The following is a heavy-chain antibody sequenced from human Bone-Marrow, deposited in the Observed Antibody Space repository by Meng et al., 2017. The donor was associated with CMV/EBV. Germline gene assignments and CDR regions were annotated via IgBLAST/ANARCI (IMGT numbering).Heavy chain of an antibody. CDR2: IGTRGDT. CDR3: TRSPNGMDV. CDR1: GFTFNTYD. Sequence: GGSLRLSCAASGFTFNTYDLHWVRQTTREGLEWVSGIGTRGDTYYAISVKGRFTISSENAKKSFYLQKNKLRVGDTSVYYCTRSPNGMDVWGQGNTGTVSS. V-gene: IGHV3-13*01. J-gene: IGHJ6*02.